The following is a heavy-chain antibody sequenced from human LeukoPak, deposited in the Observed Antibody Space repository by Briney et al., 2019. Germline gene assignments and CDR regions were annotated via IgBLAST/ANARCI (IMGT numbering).Heavy chain of an antibody. J-gene: IGHJ6*02. Sequence: PSETLSLTCTVSGGSISSGSYYWSWIRQPAGKGLEWIGRIYTSGSTNYNPSLKSRVTISVDTSKNQFSLKLSSVTAADTAVYYCARDSFIAAAGDYYYYGMDVWDQGTTVTVSS. CDR3: ARDSFIAAAGDYYYYGMDV. D-gene: IGHD6-13*01. CDR2: IYTSGST. CDR1: GGSISSGSYY. V-gene: IGHV4-61*02.